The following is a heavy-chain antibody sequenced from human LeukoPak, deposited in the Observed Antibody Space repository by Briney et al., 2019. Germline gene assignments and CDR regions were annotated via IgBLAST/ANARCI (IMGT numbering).Heavy chain of an antibody. V-gene: IGHV3-23*01. J-gene: IGHJ6*02. Sequence: GGSLRLSCAASGFTFSSYAMSWVRQAPGKGLEWVSAISGSGGSTYYADSVKGRFTISRDNSKNTLYLQMNSLRAEDTAVYYCARDRGRYYYGSGSYLGPPTYYYYGMDVWGQGTTVTVSS. CDR1: GFTFSSYA. CDR3: ARDRGRYYYGSGSYLGPPTYYYYGMDV. CDR2: ISGSGGST. D-gene: IGHD3-10*01.